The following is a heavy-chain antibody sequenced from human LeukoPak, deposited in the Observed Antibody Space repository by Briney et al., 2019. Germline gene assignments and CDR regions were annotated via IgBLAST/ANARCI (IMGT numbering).Heavy chain of an antibody. CDR2: IYSDGTI. J-gene: IGHJ4*02. CDR1: GFTVSSNY. Sequence: GGSLRLSCAASGFTVSSNYMSWVRQVPGKGLEWVSVIYSDGTISYADSVKGRFTISRDNSENTLYLQMNSLRVEDTAVYYCAREVGGGASGQWGQGTLVTISS. CDR3: AREVGGGASGQ. V-gene: IGHV3-66*01. D-gene: IGHD3-16*01.